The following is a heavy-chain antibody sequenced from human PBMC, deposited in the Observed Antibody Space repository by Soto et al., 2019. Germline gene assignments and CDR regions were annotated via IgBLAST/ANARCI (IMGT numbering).Heavy chain of an antibody. CDR3: ARGAVAGVDYGMDV. J-gene: IGHJ6*02. Sequence: SETLSLTCSVSGGSISGYYWSWIRQPAGKGLEWVGRIYTSGGTNYNPSLESRVTMSADTSRKQFFLKLTSVTAADTAVYYCARGAVAGVDYGMDVWGRGTTVTVSS. D-gene: IGHD6-19*01. V-gene: IGHV4-4*07. CDR1: GGSISGYY. CDR2: IYTSGGT.